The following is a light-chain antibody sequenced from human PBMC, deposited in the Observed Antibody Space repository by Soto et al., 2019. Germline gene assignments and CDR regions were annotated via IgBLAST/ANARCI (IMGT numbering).Light chain of an antibody. CDR3: RSYSRSTTSVI. CDR1: SSDIGYYNR. Sequence: QSVLTQPPSVSGSPGQSVTISCTGTSSDIGYYNRVSWYQQSPDTAPKLMLYEVSNRTSGVPDRFSGSKSGNTAALTISGLQAEDEAVFFCRSYSRSTTSVIFGGGTKLTVL. CDR2: EVS. J-gene: IGLJ2*01. V-gene: IGLV2-18*02.